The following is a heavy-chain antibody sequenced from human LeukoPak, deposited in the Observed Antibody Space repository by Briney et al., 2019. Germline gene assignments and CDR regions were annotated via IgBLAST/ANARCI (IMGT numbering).Heavy chain of an antibody. J-gene: IGHJ4*02. CDR2: INQDGSAK. CDR3: ARDSGYNAFDY. D-gene: IGHD5-12*01. V-gene: IGHV3-7*05. Sequence: GGSLRLSCADSGFLFSNSWMACVRQAPGRGLEWLANINQDGSAKTCVDSVKGRFTISRDNAKNSLYLQMNSLRAEDTAMYYCARDSGYNAFDYWGQGTLVTVSS. CDR1: GFLFSNSW.